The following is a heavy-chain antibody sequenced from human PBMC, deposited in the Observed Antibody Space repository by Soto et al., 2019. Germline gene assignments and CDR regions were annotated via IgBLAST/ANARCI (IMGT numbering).Heavy chain of an antibody. CDR1: GFTFGNYG. CDR2: ISYDRSNK. V-gene: IGHV3-30*18. J-gene: IGHJ3*02. D-gene: IGHD3-22*01. CDR3: AKVRDNYYDSSGYYYARGAFDI. Sequence: GGSLRLSCAASGFTFGNYGMHWVRQAPGKGLEWVAVISYDRSNKYYADSVKGRFTVSRDDSKNTLYLQMNSLRAEDTAVYYCAKVRDNYYDSSGYYYARGAFDIWGQGTMVTVSS.